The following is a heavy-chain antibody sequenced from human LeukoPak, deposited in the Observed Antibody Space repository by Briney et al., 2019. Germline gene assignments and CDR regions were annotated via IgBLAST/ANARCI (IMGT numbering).Heavy chain of an antibody. CDR3: ARLKATVSIHAYFDS. D-gene: IGHD4-17*01. Sequence: SETLSLTCAVSGGSISSSNWWSWIRQPPGKGLEWIGSIYYSGSTYYNPSLKSRVTISVDTSKNQFSLELSSVTAADTAVYYCARLKATVSIHAYFDSWGQGTLVTVSS. V-gene: IGHV4-4*02. CDR1: GGSISSSNW. CDR2: IYYSGST. J-gene: IGHJ4*02.